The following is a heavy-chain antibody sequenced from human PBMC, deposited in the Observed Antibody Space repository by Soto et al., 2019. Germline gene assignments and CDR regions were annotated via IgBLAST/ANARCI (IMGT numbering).Heavy chain of an antibody. Sequence: GGSLRLSCAASGFTFSSYAMSWVRQAPGKGLEWVSAISGSGGSTYYADSVKGRFTISRDNSKNTLYLQMNSLRAEDTAVYYCATRERGSEGNYWGQGTLVTVSS. J-gene: IGHJ4*02. V-gene: IGHV3-23*01. D-gene: IGHD6-19*01. CDR2: ISGSGGST. CDR1: GFTFSSYA. CDR3: ATRERGSEGNY.